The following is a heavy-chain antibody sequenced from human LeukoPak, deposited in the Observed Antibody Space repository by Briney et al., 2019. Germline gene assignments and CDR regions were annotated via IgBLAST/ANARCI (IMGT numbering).Heavy chain of an antibody. J-gene: IGHJ4*02. CDR3: ARDFEQQLVYFDY. D-gene: IGHD6-13*01. CDR2: ISGSGDST. CDR1: GFTFSSYA. V-gene: IGHV3-23*01. Sequence: GGSLRLSCAASGFTFSSYAMSWVRQAPGKGLEWVSAISGSGDSTYYADSVKGRFTISRDNAKNSLYLQMNSLRAEDTAVYYCARDFEQQLVYFDYWGQGTLVTVSS.